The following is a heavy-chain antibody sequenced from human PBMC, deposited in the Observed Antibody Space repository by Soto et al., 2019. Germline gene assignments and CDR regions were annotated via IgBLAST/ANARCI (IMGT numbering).Heavy chain of an antibody. Sequence: VVSHKICYKGAEEKCIGYGGSWMRQMPGKGLEWMGRIDPSDSYANYNPSLQGRVTFSVDKSISTAYLQWSSLTASDTAMYYCARPYRHGDETDVWGQATTVTVSS. CDR2: IDPSDSYA. CDR1: EEKCIGYG. V-gene: IGHV5-10-1*01. D-gene: IGHD2-21*02. J-gene: IGHJ6*02. CDR3: ARPYRHGDETDV.